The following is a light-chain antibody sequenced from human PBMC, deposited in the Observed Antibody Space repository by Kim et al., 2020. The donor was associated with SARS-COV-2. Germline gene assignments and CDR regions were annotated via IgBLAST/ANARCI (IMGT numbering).Light chain of an antibody. CDR2: GAS. CDR3: QQYGTSPYT. J-gene: IGKJ2*01. V-gene: IGKV3-20*01. CDR1: QSVSSNC. Sequence: SPGERATLSCRASQSVSSNCLAWYQQKPGQAPRLLIYGASSRATGIPDRFSGSGSGTDFTLTISRLEPEDFAVYYCQQYGTSPYTFGQGTKLEIK.